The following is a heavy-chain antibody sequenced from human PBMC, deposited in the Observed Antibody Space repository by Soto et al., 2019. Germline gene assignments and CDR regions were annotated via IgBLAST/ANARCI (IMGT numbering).Heavy chain of an antibody. CDR1: GFTFSSYS. CDR3: ARDHYGSGSLSFYYYGMDV. J-gene: IGHJ6*02. V-gene: IGHV3-21*01. D-gene: IGHD3-10*01. Sequence: GSLRLSCAASGFTFSSYSMNWVRQAPGKGLEWVSSISSSSSYIYYADSVKGRFTISRDNAKNSLYLQMNSLRAEDTAVYYCARDHYGSGSLSFYYYGMDVWGQGTTVTVSS. CDR2: ISSSSSYI.